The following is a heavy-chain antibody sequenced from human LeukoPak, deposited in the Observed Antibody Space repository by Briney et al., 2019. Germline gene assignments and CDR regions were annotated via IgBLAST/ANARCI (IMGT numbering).Heavy chain of an antibody. Sequence: GGSLRLSCAASGFTFSSYNVIWVRQAPGKGLEWVSSISSSSSYIYYADSVKGRFTISRDNAKNSLYLQMNSLRAEDTAVYYCARDLEVTLGSGMDVWGQGTTVTVSS. V-gene: IGHV3-21*01. CDR1: GFTFSSYN. CDR3: ARDLEVTLGSGMDV. CDR2: ISSSSSYI. J-gene: IGHJ6*02. D-gene: IGHD2-21*02.